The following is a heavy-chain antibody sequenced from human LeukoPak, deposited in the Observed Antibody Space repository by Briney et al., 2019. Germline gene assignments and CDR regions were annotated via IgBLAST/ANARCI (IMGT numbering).Heavy chain of an antibody. CDR1: GFTFDDYT. Sequence: GGSLRLSCAASGFTFDDYTMHWVRQAPGKGLEWVSLISWDGGSTYYADSVKGRFTISRDNSKNSLYLQMNSLRTEDTALYYCAKSMVSGTSHWYFDLWGRGTLVTVSS. V-gene: IGHV3-43*01. CDR3: AKSMVSGTSHWYFDL. J-gene: IGHJ2*01. CDR2: ISWDGGST. D-gene: IGHD3-10*01.